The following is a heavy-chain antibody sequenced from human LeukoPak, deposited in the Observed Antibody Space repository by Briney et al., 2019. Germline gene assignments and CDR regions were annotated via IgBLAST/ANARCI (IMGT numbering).Heavy chain of an antibody. CDR2: ITISGYTK. CDR3: ARGDPHADL. Sequence: SGGSQRLFCAASGFDLNTYEMNWVRQAPGKGLEWIADITISGYTKNYADSVKGRFTISRDNAGTSLYPQMNSLRVEDTGVYYCARGDPHADLWGQGTLVTVSS. J-gene: IGHJ5*02. V-gene: IGHV3-48*03. CDR1: GFDLNTYE.